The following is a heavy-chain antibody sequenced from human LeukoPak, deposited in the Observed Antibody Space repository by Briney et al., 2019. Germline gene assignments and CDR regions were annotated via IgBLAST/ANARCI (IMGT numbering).Heavy chain of an antibody. V-gene: IGHV3-23*01. D-gene: IGHD3-22*01. J-gene: IGHJ4*02. CDR1: GFTFSSYA. CDR3: AKDLYYYDSSGYYSTFDY. Sequence: GGSLRLSCAASGFTFSSYAMSWVRQAPGEGLEWVSAISGSGGSTYYADSVKGRFTISRDNSKNTLYLQMNSLRAEDTAVYYCAKDLYYYDSSGYYSTFDYWGQGTLVTVSS. CDR2: ISGSGGST.